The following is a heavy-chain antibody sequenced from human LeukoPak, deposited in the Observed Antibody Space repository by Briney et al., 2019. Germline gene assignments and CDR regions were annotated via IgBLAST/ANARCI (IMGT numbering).Heavy chain of an antibody. V-gene: IGHV3-7*01. CDR2: IKQDGSEK. CDR1: GFTFSSYW. Sequence: PGGSLRLSCAASGFTFSSYWMSWVRQAPGKGLEWVANIKQDGSEKYYVDSVKGRFTISRDNAKNSLYLQMNSLRAEDTAVYYCAKNQAKFYSYGPDYYMDVWGKGTTVTVSS. D-gene: IGHD5-18*01. J-gene: IGHJ6*03. CDR3: AKNQAKFYSYGPDYYMDV.